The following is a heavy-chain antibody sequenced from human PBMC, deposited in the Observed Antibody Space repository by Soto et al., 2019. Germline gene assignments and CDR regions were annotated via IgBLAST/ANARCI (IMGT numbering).Heavy chain of an antibody. D-gene: IGHD7-27*01. J-gene: IGHJ4*02. CDR3: GGLDWGLFDY. CDR2: IKSKTDGGTT. CDR1: GFTFSNSW. Sequence: EVQLVESGGGLVKPGGSLRLSCAASGFTFSNSWMSWVRQAPGKGLEWVGRIKSKTDGGTTDYAAPVKGRFTISRDDSKNTLYLQMNSLKTEETAVYYCGGLDWGLFDYWGQGTLVTVSS. V-gene: IGHV3-15*01.